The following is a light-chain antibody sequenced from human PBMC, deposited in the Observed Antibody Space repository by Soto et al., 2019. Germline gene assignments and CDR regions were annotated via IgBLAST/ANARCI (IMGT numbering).Light chain of an antibody. CDR2: EES. V-gene: IGKV1-9*01. Sequence: DIHFAQSPSFLSASVGDRVTIPFRPSQAVPNNMAWYQQKPGKPPKLLIYEESTLHSGVPSRFSGRKSGTQFTLTVDSLQPEDFATYYCQQVKTYPRTFGGGTKVDIK. CDR1: QAVPNN. J-gene: IGKJ4*01. CDR3: QQVKTYPRT.